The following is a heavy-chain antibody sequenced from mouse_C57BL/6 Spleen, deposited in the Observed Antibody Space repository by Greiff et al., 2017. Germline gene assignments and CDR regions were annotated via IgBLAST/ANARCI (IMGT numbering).Heavy chain of an antibody. Sequence: EVKVEESGPGLVKPSQSLSLTCSVTGYSITSGYYWNWIRQFPGNKLEWMGYISYDGSNNYNPSLKNRISITRDTSKNQFFLKLNSVTTEDTATYYCARDHGSSYGYYAMDYWGQGTSVTVSS. CDR1: GYSITSGYY. J-gene: IGHJ4*01. V-gene: IGHV3-6*01. D-gene: IGHD1-1*01. CDR3: ARDHGSSYGYYAMDY. CDR2: ISYDGSN.